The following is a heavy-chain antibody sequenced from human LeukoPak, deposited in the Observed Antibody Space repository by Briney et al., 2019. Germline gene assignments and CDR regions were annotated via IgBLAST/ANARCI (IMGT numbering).Heavy chain of an antibody. CDR2: IIPIFGTA. Sequence: SVKVSCKASGGTFSSYAISWVRQAPGQGLEWMGGIIPIFGTANYAQKFQGRVTITADESTSTAYMELSSLRSEDTAVYYCATIWFGELPPDYYFDYWGQGTLSPSPQ. D-gene: IGHD3-10*01. CDR1: GGTFSSYA. CDR3: ATIWFGELPPDYYFDY. J-gene: IGHJ4*02. V-gene: IGHV1-69*13.